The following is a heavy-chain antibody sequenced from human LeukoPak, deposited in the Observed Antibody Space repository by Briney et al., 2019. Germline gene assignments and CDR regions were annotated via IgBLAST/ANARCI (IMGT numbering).Heavy chain of an antibody. J-gene: IGHJ4*02. CDR2: ISSGSSYI. CDR3: ARAYDMTIDY. V-gene: IGHV3-21*01. D-gene: IGHD3-9*01. Sequence: GGSLRLSCAASGFTFSRNNMNWARQAPGKGLEWVSSISSGSSYIYYADPVKGRFTNSRDNANNSPYLQMNSLGAEDTAVYYCARAYDMTIDYWGQGTLVSVSS. CDR1: GFTFSRNN.